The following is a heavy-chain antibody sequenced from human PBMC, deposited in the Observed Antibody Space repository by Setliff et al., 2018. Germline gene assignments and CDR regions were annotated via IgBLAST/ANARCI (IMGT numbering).Heavy chain of an antibody. D-gene: IGHD3-3*01. V-gene: IGHV4-61*09. CDR1: GGSISSAPYY. J-gene: IGHJ6*03. Sequence: SDTLSLTCTVSGGSISSAPYYWSWIRQPAGKGPEWIGHIYTSWSSNYNPSLKSRVTMSIDTSKNQFSLNLSSVTAADTAVYYCARVTGFLYIDVWGKGTTVTVSS. CDR2: IYTSWSS. CDR3: ARVTGFLYIDV.